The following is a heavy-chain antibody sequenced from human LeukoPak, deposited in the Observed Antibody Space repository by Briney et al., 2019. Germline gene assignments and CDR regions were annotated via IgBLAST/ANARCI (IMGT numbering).Heavy chain of an antibody. Sequence: GESLKISCKGSGYSFTSYWIAWVRQMPGKGLEWMGIIYPGDSDTRNSPSLQGQVTISADKSISTAYLQWSSLKAADTAMYYCARRSRGYCSSTSCFFDSWGQGTLVTVSS. J-gene: IGHJ4*02. CDR2: IYPGDSDT. D-gene: IGHD2-2*01. CDR1: GYSFTSYW. CDR3: ARRSRGYCSSTSCFFDS. V-gene: IGHV5-51*01.